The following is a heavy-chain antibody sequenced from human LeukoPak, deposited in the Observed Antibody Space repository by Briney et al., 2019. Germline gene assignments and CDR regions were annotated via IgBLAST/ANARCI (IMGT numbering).Heavy chain of an antibody. D-gene: IGHD3-10*01. V-gene: IGHV3-48*04. CDR1: GFTFSSYS. CDR2: ISSSSSTI. CDR3: AKDVGSDVDDAFDI. Sequence: GGSLRLSCAASGFTFSSYSMNWVRQAPGKGLEWVSYISSSSSTIYYADSVKGRFTISRDNAKNSLYLQMNSLRAEDTAVYYCAKDVGSDVDDAFDIWGQGTMVTVSS. J-gene: IGHJ3*02.